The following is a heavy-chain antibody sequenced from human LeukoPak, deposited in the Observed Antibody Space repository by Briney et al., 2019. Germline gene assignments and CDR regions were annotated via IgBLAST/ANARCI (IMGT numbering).Heavy chain of an antibody. D-gene: IGHD1-26*01. CDR1: GGSISSYY. V-gene: IGHV4-59*01. CDR3: ARTTAATGPIEI. Sequence: SETLSLTCTVSGGSISSYYWSWIRQPPGKGLEWIGYIYYSGSTNYNPSLKSRVTISVDTSKNQFSLKLSSVTAADTAVYYCARTTAATGPIEIWGQGTMVTVSS. J-gene: IGHJ3*02. CDR2: IYYSGST.